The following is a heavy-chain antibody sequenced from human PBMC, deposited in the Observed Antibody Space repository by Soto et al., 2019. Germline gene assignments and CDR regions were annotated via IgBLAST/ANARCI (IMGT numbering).Heavy chain of an antibody. CDR3: ASYCSSTSCYAGGWFDP. CDR1: GGTFSSYA. V-gene: IGHV1-69*13. J-gene: IGHJ5*02. CDR2: IIPIFGTA. D-gene: IGHD2-2*01. Sequence: GASVKVFCKASGGTFSSYAISWVRQAPGQRLEWMGGIIPIFGTANYAQKFRGRVTITADESTSTAYMELSSLRSEDTAVYYCASYCSSTSCYAGGWFDPWGQGTLVTVSS.